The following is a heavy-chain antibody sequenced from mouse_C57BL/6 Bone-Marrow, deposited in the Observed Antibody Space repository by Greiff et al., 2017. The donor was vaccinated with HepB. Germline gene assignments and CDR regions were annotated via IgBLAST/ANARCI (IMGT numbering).Heavy chain of an antibody. D-gene: IGHD1-1*01. J-gene: IGHJ2*01. CDR3: ARGIYYYGSSHPYYFDY. Sequence: EVKLMESGGGLVKPGGSLKLSCAASGFTFSSYAMSWVRQTPEKRLEWVATISDGGSYTYYPDNVKGRFTISRDNAKNNLYLQMSHLKSEDTAMYYCARGIYYYGSSHPYYFDYWGQGTTLTVSS. V-gene: IGHV5-4*03. CDR2: ISDGGSYT. CDR1: GFTFSSYA.